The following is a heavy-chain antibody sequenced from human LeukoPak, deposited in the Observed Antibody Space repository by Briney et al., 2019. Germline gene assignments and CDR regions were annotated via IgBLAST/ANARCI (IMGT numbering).Heavy chain of an antibody. J-gene: IGHJ5*02. CDR3: ARLPGRSSPQSWFDP. CDR2: IYYSGST. Sequence: LETLSLTCTVSGGSISSSSYYWGWIRQPPGKGLKWIGSIYYSGSTYYNPSLKSRVTISVDTSKNQFSLKLSSVTAADTAVYYCARLPGRSSPQSWFDPWGQGTLVTVSS. V-gene: IGHV4-39*01. CDR1: GGSISSSSYY. D-gene: IGHD2-2*01.